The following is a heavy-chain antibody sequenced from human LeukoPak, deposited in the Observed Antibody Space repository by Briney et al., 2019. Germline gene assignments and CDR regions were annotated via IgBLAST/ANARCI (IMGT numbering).Heavy chain of an antibody. J-gene: IGHJ4*02. CDR1: GFTFSNFG. V-gene: IGHV3-33*05. CDR2: ISYGGYNK. Sequence: GGSLRLSCAASGFTFSNFGMHWVRQAPGKGLEWVAVISYGGYNKYYADSVKGRFTISRDNSKNTLYLQMNSLRAGDTAVYYCAKVGQPWSIWDYFDYWGQGTLVTVSS. D-gene: IGHD3-16*01. CDR3: AKVGQPWSIWDYFDY.